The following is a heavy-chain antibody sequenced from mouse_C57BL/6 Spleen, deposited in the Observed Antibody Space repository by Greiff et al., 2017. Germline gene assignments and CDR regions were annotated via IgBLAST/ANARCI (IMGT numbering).Heavy chain of an antibody. Sequence: QVQLQQSGPELVRPGASVTLSCKASGYSFTDYEMHWVKQTPGHGLEWIGAIEPETGGTAYNPKFKGKAILTADTPSSTAYMELRSLTSEDSAVYYCTRYYSQYYAMDYWGQGTSVTVSS. CDR3: TRYYSQYYAMDY. CDR1: GYSFTDYE. CDR2: IEPETGGT. V-gene: IGHV1-15*01. J-gene: IGHJ4*01. D-gene: IGHD2-12*01.